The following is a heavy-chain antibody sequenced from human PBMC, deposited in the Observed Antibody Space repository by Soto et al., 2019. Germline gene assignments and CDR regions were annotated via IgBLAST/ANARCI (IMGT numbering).Heavy chain of an antibody. CDR3: AREMAEAGPNWFDP. J-gene: IGHJ5*02. Sequence: SETLSLTCTVSGGSISSGGYYWSWIRQHPGKGLEWIGYIYYSGSTYYNPSLKSRVTISVDTSKNQFSLKLSSVTAADTAVYYCAREMAEAGPNWFDPWGQGTLVTVSS. D-gene: IGHD6-13*01. V-gene: IGHV4-31*03. CDR2: IYYSGST. CDR1: GGSISSGGYY.